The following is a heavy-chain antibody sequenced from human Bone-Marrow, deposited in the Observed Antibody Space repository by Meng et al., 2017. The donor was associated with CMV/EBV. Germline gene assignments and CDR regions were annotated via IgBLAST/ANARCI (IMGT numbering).Heavy chain of an antibody. D-gene: IGHD3-22*01. Sequence: GGSLRLSCGASGFTFSDYYMSWIRQAPGKGLEWLSYISSSGTTIYYADSVKGRFTISRDNAKNSLYLQMNSLRAEDTAVYYCARDQNYYDSSGYYYDYDDAFDIWGQGTMVTVSS. CDR3: ARDQNYYDSSGYYYDYDDAFDI. CDR2: ISSSGTTI. J-gene: IGHJ3*02. CDR1: GFTFSDYY. V-gene: IGHV3-11*04.